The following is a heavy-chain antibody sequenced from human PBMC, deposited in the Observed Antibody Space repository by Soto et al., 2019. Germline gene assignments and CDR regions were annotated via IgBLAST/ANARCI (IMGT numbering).Heavy chain of an antibody. Sequence: LRLSCAASQFSFSSYWMHWVRQVPGKGPAWVSRINHDGSKTEYADSVKGRFTISRDNTSNTLYLQMNSLRVEDTAMYYCVREPWGFSGAWYDYWGQGTLVTVSS. CDR3: VREPWGFSGAWYDY. D-gene: IGHD6-13*01. V-gene: IGHV3-74*01. CDR1: QFSFSSYW. CDR2: INHDGSKT. J-gene: IGHJ4*02.